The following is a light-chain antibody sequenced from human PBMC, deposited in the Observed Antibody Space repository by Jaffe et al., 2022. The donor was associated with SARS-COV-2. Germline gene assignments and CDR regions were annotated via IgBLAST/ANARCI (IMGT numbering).Light chain of an antibody. Sequence: QSALTQPPSASGSPGQSVAISCTGTSSDVGGYNYVSWYQQHPGKAPKLIIYEVIKRPSGVPDRFSGSKSGNTASLTVSGLQAEDEADYYCSSYAGSDKLLFGGGTKLTVL. CDR1: SSDVGGYNY. J-gene: IGLJ2*01. CDR2: EVI. CDR3: SSYAGSDKLL. V-gene: IGLV2-8*01.